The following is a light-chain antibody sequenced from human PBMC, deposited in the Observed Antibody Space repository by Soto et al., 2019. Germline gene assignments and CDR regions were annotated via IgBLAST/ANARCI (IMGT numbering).Light chain of an antibody. CDR3: VLYIGSGIWA. Sequence: QTVVTQEPSFSVSPGGTVTLTCGLSSGSVSTSYYPNWYQQTPGQAPRALIYNTNTRSSGVPDRFSGSILGNKAALTITGAQADDESDYYCVLYIGSGIWAFGGGTKLTVL. CDR1: SGSVSTSYY. J-gene: IGLJ2*01. CDR2: NTN. V-gene: IGLV8-61*01.